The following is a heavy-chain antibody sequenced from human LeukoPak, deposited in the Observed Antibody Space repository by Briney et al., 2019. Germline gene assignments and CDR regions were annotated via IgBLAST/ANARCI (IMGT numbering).Heavy chain of an antibody. D-gene: IGHD3-3*01. CDR1: GGSISSYY. CDR2: IYYSGST. J-gene: IGHJ6*02. Sequence: SETLSLTCTVSGGSISSYYWSWIRQPPGKGLEWIGYIYYSGSTNYNPSLKSRVTISVDTSKNQFPLKLSSVTAADTAVYYCARRLLRFLEWDYGMDVWGQGTTVTVSS. CDR3: ARRLLRFLEWDYGMDV. V-gene: IGHV4-59*08.